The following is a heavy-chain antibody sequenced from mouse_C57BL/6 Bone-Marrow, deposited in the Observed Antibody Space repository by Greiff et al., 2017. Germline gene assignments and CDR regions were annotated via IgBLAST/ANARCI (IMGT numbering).Heavy chain of an antibody. CDR2: IDPENGDT. Sequence: VQLQQSGAELVRPGASVKLSCTASGFNIKDDDMHWVKQRPEQGLEWIGWIDPENGDTEYASKFQGKAPIKADTSSNTAYLQLSSLTSEDTAVYYCTTSNCSFAYWGQGTLVTVSA. CDR1: GFNIKDDD. V-gene: IGHV14-4*01. D-gene: IGHD2-5*01. J-gene: IGHJ3*01. CDR3: TTSNCSFAY.